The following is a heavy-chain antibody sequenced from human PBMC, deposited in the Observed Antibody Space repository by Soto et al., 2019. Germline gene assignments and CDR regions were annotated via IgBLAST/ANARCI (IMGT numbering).Heavy chain of an antibody. CDR2: ISYDGSNK. J-gene: IGHJ6*01. CDR3: AKDAFVVVYYYGMDV. CDR1: GFTFSSYG. V-gene: IGHV3-30*18. D-gene: IGHD2-15*01. Sequence: QVQLVESGGGVVQPGRSLRLSCAASGFTFSSYGMHWVRQAPGKGLEWVAVISYDGSNKYYADSVKGRFTISRDNSKNTLYLQMNSLRAEDTAVYYCAKDAFVVVYYYGMDVW.